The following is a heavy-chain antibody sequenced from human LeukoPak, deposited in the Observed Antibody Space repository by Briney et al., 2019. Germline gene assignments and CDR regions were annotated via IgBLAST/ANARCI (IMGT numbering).Heavy chain of an antibody. D-gene: IGHD3-3*01. CDR1: GYTFTSYD. J-gene: IGHJ6*03. CDR2: MNPNSGNT. Sequence: ASVKVSCKASGYTFTSYDINWVRQATGQGLEWMGWMNPNSGNTGYAQKFQGRVTMTRNTSISTAYMELSSLRSEDTAVYYCARGLALPDYDFWSGYCQYYYYYYYMDVWGKGTTVTVSS. V-gene: IGHV1-8*01. CDR3: ARGLALPDYDFWSGYCQYYYYYYYMDV.